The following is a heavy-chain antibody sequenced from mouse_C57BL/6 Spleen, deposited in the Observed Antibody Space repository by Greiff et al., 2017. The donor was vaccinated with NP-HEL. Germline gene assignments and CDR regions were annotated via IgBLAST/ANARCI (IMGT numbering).Heavy chain of an antibody. CDR1: GFTFSSYA. CDR3: ARDGRSYYFDY. J-gene: IGHJ2*01. Sequence: EVQLQQSGGGLVKPGGSLKLSCAASGFTFSSYAMSWVRQTPEKRLEWVATISDGGSYTYYPDNVKGRFTISRDNAKNNLYLQMSHLKSEDTAMYYCARDGRSYYFDYWGQGTTLTVSS. CDR2: ISDGGSYT. D-gene: IGHD1-1*01. V-gene: IGHV5-4*01.